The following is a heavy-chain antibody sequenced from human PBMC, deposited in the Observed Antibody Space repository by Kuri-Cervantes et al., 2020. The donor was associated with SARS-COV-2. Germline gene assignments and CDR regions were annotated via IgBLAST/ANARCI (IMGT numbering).Heavy chain of an antibody. CDR1: GFTFSSYS. CDR2: ISSSSSTI. J-gene: IGHJ6*02. Sequence: LSLTCAASGFTFSSYSMNWVRQAPGKGLEWVSYISSSSSTIYYADSVKGRFTISRDNAKNSLYLQMNSLRAEDTAVYYCAKDSAAPPNSSSWHYYYYGMDVWGQGTTVTVSS. V-gene: IGHV3-48*01. D-gene: IGHD6-13*01. CDR3: AKDSAAPPNSSSWHYYYYGMDV.